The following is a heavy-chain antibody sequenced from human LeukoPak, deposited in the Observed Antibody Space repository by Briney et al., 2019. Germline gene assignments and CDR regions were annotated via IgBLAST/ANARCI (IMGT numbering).Heavy chain of an antibody. CDR3: ARDTGSNFFDP. Sequence: GASVKVSCKASGYTFTTYGIIWVRQAPGQGLEWMGWISIYNAKTKYAQNLQGRVAMTTDTSTSTVYMELRSLTSDDTAVYYCARDTGSNFFDPWGQGTLVTVAS. CDR2: ISIYNAKT. V-gene: IGHV1-18*01. CDR1: GYTFTTYG. J-gene: IGHJ5*02. D-gene: IGHD1-26*01.